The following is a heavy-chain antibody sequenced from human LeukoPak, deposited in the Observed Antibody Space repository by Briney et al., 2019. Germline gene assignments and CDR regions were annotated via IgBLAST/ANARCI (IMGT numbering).Heavy chain of an antibody. CDR1: GYSFTTYW. CDR2: IYPGDSDT. D-gene: IGHD6-19*01. V-gene: IGHV5-51*01. J-gene: IGHJ1*01. Sequence: HGEPLKISCKGSGYSFTTYWIGWVRQMPGKGLEWMGIIYPGDSDTRYSPSFQGQVTISADKSFSTAYLQWSSLKASDTAMYYCARRGVAVAGTPAEYFQHWGQGTLVIVSS. CDR3: ARRGVAVAGTPAEYFQH.